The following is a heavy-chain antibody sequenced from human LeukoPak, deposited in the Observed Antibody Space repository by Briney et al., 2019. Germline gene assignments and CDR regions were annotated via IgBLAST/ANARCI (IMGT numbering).Heavy chain of an antibody. Sequence: ASVKVSCKASGYTFTSYGISWVRQAPGQGLEWMGWISAYNGNTNYAQKLQGRVTMTTDTSTSTAYMELRSLRSEDTAVYYCARRSATYSGSYFDAFDIWGQGTMVSVSS. V-gene: IGHV1-18*01. CDR3: ARRSATYSGSYFDAFDI. CDR2: ISAYNGNT. J-gene: IGHJ3*02. D-gene: IGHD1-26*01. CDR1: GYTFTSYG.